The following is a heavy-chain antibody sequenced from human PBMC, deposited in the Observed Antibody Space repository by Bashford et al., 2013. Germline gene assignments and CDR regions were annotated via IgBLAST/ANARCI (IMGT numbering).Heavy chain of an antibody. CDR2: ISDSGDFT. V-gene: IGHV3-23*01. CDR3: AKDIKFSSGYCFDY. CDR1: GFTFSTYA. D-gene: IGHD3-22*01. J-gene: IGHJ4*02. Sequence: HSGGSLRLSCAASGFTFSTYAMTWVRQAPGKGLDWVAAISDSGDFTYHADSVKGRFTISRDTSKNTLYLQMNGLRAEDTALYYCAKDIKFSSGYCFDYWGQGTLVTVSS.